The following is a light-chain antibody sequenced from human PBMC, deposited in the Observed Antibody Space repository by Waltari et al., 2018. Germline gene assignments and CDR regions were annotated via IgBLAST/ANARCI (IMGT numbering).Light chain of an antibody. V-gene: IGKV1-5*03. CDR2: RAS. J-gene: IGKJ2*01. CDR3: QQYNNWPPYT. CDR1: QSLSYW. Sequence: DIQMTQSPSTLSASVGDRVTISCRASQSLSYWLAWYQQKPGKAPKLLIYRASNLESGVPSRFSGSVSGTEFTLTISSLQPDDFATYYCQQYNNWPPYTFGQGTQLDIK.